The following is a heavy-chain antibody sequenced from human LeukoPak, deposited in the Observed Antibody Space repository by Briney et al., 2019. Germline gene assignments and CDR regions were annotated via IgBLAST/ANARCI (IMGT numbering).Heavy chain of an antibody. V-gene: IGHV4-59*01. CDR3: ARASWLEQTSHFDY. J-gene: IGHJ4*02. CDR2: IYYTGSA. Sequence: SETLSLTCTVSGGSISTYYWSWIRQPPGKGLEWIGYIYYTGSANYNPSLKSRVTISVDTSKNQFSLKLTSVTAADTAVYYCARASWLEQTSHFDYWGQGTLVTVSS. D-gene: IGHD1/OR15-1a*01. CDR1: GGSISTYY.